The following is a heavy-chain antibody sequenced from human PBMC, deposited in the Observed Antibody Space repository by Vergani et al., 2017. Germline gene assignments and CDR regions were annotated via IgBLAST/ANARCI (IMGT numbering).Heavy chain of an antibody. D-gene: IGHD2-15*01. J-gene: IGHJ5*02. CDR1: NDSVSNTFYY. CDR2: IYYSGRT. V-gene: IGHV4-39*01. CDR3: TRHWALVAANNWFDP. Sequence: QVQLQESGPGLVKPSETLSLTCTVPNDSVSNTFYYWGWIRQTPGKGLEWIGSIYYSGRTYYNPSLESRVTMSVETSKSQFSQKRSSVTAADTAVYYCTRHWALVAANNWFDPWREGTLVTVSS.